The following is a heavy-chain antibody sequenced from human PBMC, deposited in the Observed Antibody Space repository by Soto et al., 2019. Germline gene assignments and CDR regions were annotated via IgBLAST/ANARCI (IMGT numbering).Heavy chain of an antibody. CDR3: VAGSYYYGSGTYYNSYNWFHP. CDR2: IVVGSGNT. CDR1: GYTFTSSA. J-gene: IGHJ5*02. Sequence: GASVKVSCKTSGYTFTSSAMQWVRLARGQRLEWIGWIVVGSGNTNYAQKLQERVTITRDMSTSTAYMELSSLRSEDTAVYYCVAGSYYYGSGTYYNSYNWFHPWGQGTLVTVS. V-gene: IGHV1-58*02. D-gene: IGHD3-10*01.